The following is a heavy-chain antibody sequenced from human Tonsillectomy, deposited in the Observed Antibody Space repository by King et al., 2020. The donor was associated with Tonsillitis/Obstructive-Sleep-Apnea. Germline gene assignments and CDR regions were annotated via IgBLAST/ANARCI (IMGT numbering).Heavy chain of an antibody. V-gene: IGHV3-15*01. Sequence: VQLVESGGGLVKPGGSLRLSCAASGFTFSNAWMSWVRQAPGKGLEWVGRIKSKTDGGTPDYAAPVKGRFTISRDDSKNTLYLQMNSLKTEDTAVYYCTTDMVEMATITGWGQGTLVTVSS. CDR1: GFTFSNAW. CDR3: TTDMVEMATITG. D-gene: IGHD5-24*01. CDR2: IKSKTDGGTP. J-gene: IGHJ4*02.